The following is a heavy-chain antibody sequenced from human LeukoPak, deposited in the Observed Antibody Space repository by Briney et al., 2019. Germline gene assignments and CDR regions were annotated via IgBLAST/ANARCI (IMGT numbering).Heavy chain of an antibody. CDR3: ARMYIKWGRYLQH. J-gene: IGHJ1*01. V-gene: IGHV4-61*05. D-gene: IGHD1-26*01. CDR2: IYYSGST. CDR1: GGSISSSSYY. Sequence: SETLSLTCTVSGGSISSSSYYWSWIRQPPGKGLEWIGCIYYSGSTNYNPSLKSRVTISVDTSKNQFSLKLSSVTAADTAVYYCARMYIKWGRYLQHWGQGTLVTVSS.